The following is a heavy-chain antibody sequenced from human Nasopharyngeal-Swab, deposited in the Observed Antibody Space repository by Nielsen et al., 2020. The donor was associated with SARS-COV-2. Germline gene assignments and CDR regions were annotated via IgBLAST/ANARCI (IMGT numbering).Heavy chain of an antibody. Sequence: GESLKISCAASGFTFSRDWMHWVRQPPGKGLVGVSRISPDGRGTSFADSVKGRFTISRDNAKNTLYLQLNTLRAEDTAVYYCARDYNFHMDVWGKGTTVTVSS. J-gene: IGHJ6*03. CDR2: ISPDGRGT. CDR1: GFTFSRDW. V-gene: IGHV3-74*01. CDR3: ARDYNFHMDV.